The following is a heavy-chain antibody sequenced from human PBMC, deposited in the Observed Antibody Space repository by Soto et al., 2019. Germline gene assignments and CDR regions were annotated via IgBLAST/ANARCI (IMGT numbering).Heavy chain of an antibody. Sequence: ASVKVSCKASGYTFTSYYMHWVRQAPGQGLEWMGIINPSGGSTSYAQKFQGRVTMTRDTSTSTVYMELSSLRSEDTAVYYCARDQVIAVAGTALGYWGQGTLVTVS. J-gene: IGHJ4*02. D-gene: IGHD6-19*01. CDR3: ARDQVIAVAGTALGY. CDR1: GYTFTSYY. V-gene: IGHV1-46*01. CDR2: INPSGGST.